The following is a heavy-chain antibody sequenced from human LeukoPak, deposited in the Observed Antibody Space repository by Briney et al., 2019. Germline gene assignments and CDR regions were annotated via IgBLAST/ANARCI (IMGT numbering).Heavy chain of an antibody. Sequence: GGSLRLSCAASGFTLSSYGMHWVRQAPGKGLEWVAFMRFDGTNKYYADSVKGRFTISRDNSKNTLYLEMNSLREEDTAVYYCARGAYIAVAPQRDAFDIWGQGTMVTVSS. CDR1: GFTLSSYG. V-gene: IGHV3-30*02. CDR3: ARGAYIAVAPQRDAFDI. J-gene: IGHJ3*02. D-gene: IGHD6-19*01. CDR2: MRFDGTNK.